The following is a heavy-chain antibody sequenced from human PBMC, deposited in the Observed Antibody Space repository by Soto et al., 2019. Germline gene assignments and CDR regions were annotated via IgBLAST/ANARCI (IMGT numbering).Heavy chain of an antibody. CDR1: GFIFRNYV. CDR3: AKRPLELHMYAY. D-gene: IGHD1-7*01. Sequence: GGSLRLSCTASGFIFRNYVMTWVRQAPGKGLEWVSSIIGSGGTTYYTDSVKGRFTISRDNSKNTLFLQINSLRAEDTAVYYCAKRPLELHMYAYWGQGTLVTVSS. CDR2: IIGSGGTT. V-gene: IGHV3-23*01. J-gene: IGHJ4*02.